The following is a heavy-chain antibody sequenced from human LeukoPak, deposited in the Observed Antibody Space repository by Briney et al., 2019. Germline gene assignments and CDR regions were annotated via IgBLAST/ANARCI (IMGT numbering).Heavy chain of an antibody. CDR2: VYYTGSI. CDR1: GGSMSASSHY. D-gene: IGHD2-21*01. V-gene: IGHV4-39*01. J-gene: IGHJ5*02. Sequence: SETLSLTCSVSGGSMSASSHYWAWVRQPPGKGLEWIGSVYYTGSIRYNTSLKSRVTISVDMSKNDLFLTVNSVTAADTAFYYCVRRDYRAWIDPWGQGILVTVSP. CDR3: VRRDYRAWIDP.